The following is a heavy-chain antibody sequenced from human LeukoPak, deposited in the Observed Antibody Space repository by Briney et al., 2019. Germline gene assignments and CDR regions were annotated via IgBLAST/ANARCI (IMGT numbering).Heavy chain of an antibody. CDR3: ARADRLDGGPYLIGP. CDR2: INPNSGGT. D-gene: IGHD2-21*01. J-gene: IGHJ5*02. V-gene: IGHV1-2*02. CDR1: GYSFTDYY. Sequence: ASVKVSCKTSGYSFTDYYMHWVRQAPGQGLEWMGWINPNSGGTSSAQKFQGRVTMTRDTSITTVYMEVSWLTSDDTAIYYFARADRLDGGPYLIGPWGQGTLVIVSS.